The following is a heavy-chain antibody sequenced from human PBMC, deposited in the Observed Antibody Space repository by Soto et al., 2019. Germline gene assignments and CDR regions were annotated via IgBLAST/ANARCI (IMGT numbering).Heavy chain of an antibody. CDR2: IFYSGGT. CDR3: ARQASGYYYGWFDP. Sequence: TLSLTCAVSGGSILDSTYDWAWIRKSPGKGLEWIGTIFYSGGTFYTPSLKSRVTMSVDTSNNQFPLKLSSVTAADTAVYYCARQASGYYYGWFDPWGQGTLVTVSS. D-gene: IGHD3-22*01. CDR1: GGSILDSTYD. J-gene: IGHJ5*02. V-gene: IGHV4-39*01.